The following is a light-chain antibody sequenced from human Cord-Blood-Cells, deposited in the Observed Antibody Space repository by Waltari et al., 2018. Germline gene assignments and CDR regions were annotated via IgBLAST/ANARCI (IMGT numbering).Light chain of an antibody. CDR1: QSIRSY. J-gene: IGKJ3*01. CDR2: AAS. CDR3: QQSYSTLFT. Sequence: DIQLTQSPSSLSADVGYRATITCRASQSIRSYLNWYQQKPGKASKLLIYAASSLQSGVPSRFSGSGSGTDFTLTISSLQPEDFATYYCQQSYSTLFTFGPGTKVDIK. V-gene: IGKV1-39*01.